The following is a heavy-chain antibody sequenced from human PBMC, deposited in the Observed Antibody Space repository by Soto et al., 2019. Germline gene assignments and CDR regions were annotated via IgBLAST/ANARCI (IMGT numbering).Heavy chain of an antibody. CDR3: AKDPLTRGWFDP. Sequence: PGGSLRLSCAASGFTFSGNAMTWVRQAPGKGLDWVSGISAGGTTYYADSAKGRFTISRDNSENTLYLQMNSLRGDDTAVYYCAKDPLTRGWFDPWGQGTLVTVSS. V-gene: IGHV3-23*01. J-gene: IGHJ5*02. CDR2: ISAGGTT. CDR1: GFTFSGNA.